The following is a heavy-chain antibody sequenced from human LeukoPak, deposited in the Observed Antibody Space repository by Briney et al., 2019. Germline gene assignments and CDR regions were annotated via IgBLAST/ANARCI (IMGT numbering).Heavy chain of an antibody. CDR2: INTNTGNP. CDR3: AICIAAAGMRAFDI. J-gene: IGHJ3*02. D-gene: IGHD6-13*01. CDR1: GYTFTSYA. Sequence: GASVKVSCKASGYTFTSYAMNWVRQAPGQGLEWMGWINTNTGNPTYAQGFTGRFVFSLDTSVSTAYLQISSLKAEDTAVYYCAICIAAAGMRAFDIWGQGTMVAVSS. V-gene: IGHV7-4-1*02.